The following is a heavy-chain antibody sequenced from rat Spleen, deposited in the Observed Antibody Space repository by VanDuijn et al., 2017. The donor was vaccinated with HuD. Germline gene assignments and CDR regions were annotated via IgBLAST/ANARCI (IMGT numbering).Heavy chain of an antibody. CDR2: IWTGGST. CDR1: GVSLTNYN. J-gene: IGHJ4*01. V-gene: IGHV2-30*01. Sequence: QVQLKESGPGLVKPSLTLSLTCTVSGVSLTNYNIHWVRQPTGKGLEWMGVIWTGGSTDYNSALKSRLSISRDTSKSQVFLKMNSLQTEDIATYYCAREGVRVYDYVLDAWGQGASVTVSS. CDR3: AREGVRVYDYVLDA. D-gene: IGHD1-4*01.